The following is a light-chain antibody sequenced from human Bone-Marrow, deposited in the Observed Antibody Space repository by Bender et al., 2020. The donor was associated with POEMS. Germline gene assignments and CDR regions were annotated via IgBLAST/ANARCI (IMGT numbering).Light chain of an antibody. Sequence: SYELTQPPSVSVSPGQTASIACSGNRLGDKYANWYQQKPGQSPVLVIYGNTKRPSGIPERFSGSKSGNTATLTISGTQAMDEADYYCQAWDSSTQEVFGGGTKLTVL. V-gene: IGLV3-1*01. CDR2: GNT. CDR3: QAWDSSTQEV. CDR1: RLGDKY. J-gene: IGLJ2*01.